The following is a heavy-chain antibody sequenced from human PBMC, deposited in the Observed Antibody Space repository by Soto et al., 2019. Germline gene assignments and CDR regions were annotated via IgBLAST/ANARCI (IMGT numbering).Heavy chain of an antibody. D-gene: IGHD6-19*01. Sequence: QVQLQESGPGLVKPSETLTLTCTVSGDSFSDYYWNWIRQVPGKGLEWIGFVFHSATTSYNPSLKTRVAISDDTSKQQFSLRLTSVTAADTAIYYCARGHYSSGCPLHHWGQGILVTVSS. CDR1: GDSFSDYY. CDR3: ARGHYSSGCPLHH. J-gene: IGHJ5*02. V-gene: IGHV4-59*01. CDR2: VFHSATT.